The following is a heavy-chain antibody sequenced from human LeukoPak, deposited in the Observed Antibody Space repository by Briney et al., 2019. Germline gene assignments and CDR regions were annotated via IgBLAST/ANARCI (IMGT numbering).Heavy chain of an antibody. D-gene: IGHD4-17*01. CDR2: IKEDGSEK. V-gene: IGHV3-7*01. Sequence: PGGSLRLSCAASGFTFNDHWIRWVRQAPGKGLEWVANIKEDGSEKYYVDSVKGRFTISRDNAKNSLYLQMNSVRVEDTAVYYCASTTEKWGQGTLVTVS. CDR3: ASTTEK. CDR1: GFTFNDHW. J-gene: IGHJ4*02.